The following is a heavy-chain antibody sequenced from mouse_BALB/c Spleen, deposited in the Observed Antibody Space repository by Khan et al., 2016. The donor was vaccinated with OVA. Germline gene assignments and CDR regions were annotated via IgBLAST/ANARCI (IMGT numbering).Heavy chain of an antibody. J-gene: IGHJ3*01. D-gene: IGHD2-1*01. V-gene: IGHV1S132*01. CDR1: GYTFTSYW. CDR3: ARGYFGNYEFVY. CDR2: IFPGTGTT. Sequence: QVQLQQSGAELVKPGASVKLSCKTSGYTFTSYWIQWVKQRPGLGLGWIGQIFPGTGTTYYNENFKGKATLTVDTSSSTAYMQLSSLTSEDSAVYVCARGYFGNYEFVYWGQGTLVTVSP.